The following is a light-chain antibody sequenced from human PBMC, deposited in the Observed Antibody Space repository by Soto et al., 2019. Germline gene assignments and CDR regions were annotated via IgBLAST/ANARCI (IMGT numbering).Light chain of an antibody. J-gene: IGLJ2*01. Sequence: SYELTKPPSVSVSPGQTASITCSGDKLGDKYACWHQQKPGQSPVLVIYQDSKRPSGIPERFSGSNSGNTATLTISGTQAMDEADYYCQAWDSSTDVVFGGGTQLTVL. V-gene: IGLV3-1*01. CDR1: KLGDKY. CDR2: QDS. CDR3: QAWDSSTDVV.